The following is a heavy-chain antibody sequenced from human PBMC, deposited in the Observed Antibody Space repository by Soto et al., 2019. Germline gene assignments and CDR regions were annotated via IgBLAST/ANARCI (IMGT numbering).Heavy chain of an antibody. Sequence: QVQLEQSGAEVKKPGASVKVSCKASGYTFTSYDINWVRQATGQGPEWMGWMNPDSGHTGYAQKFPGRATMTRSAAISTSYMELSSLRSEDTAVYYCARGGSHTWPGLGHWGQGTLVNVSS. J-gene: IGHJ4*02. CDR3: ARGGSHTWPGLGH. CDR1: GYTFTSYD. CDR2: MNPDSGHT. D-gene: IGHD1-26*01. V-gene: IGHV1-8*01.